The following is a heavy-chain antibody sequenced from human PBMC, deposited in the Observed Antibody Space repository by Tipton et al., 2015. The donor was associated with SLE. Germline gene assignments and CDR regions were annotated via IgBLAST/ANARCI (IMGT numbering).Heavy chain of an antibody. J-gene: IGHJ5*02. Sequence: QLVQSGAEVKKPGESLKISCKASGYTFTSYWIAWVRQMPGKGLEWMGIIYPGDSDTRYGPSFQGHVTISADRSTNTAYLQWSSLKASDTAIYYCARTSGGLAINGFDPWGQGTLVTVSS. V-gene: IGHV5-51*03. CDR1: GYTFTSYW. D-gene: IGHD3/OR15-3a*01. CDR2: IYPGDSDT. CDR3: ARTSGGLAINGFDP.